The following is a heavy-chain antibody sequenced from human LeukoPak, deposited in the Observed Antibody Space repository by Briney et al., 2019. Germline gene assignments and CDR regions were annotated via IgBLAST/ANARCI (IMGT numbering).Heavy chain of an antibody. D-gene: IGHD3-10*01. CDR2: ISYDGSDK. Sequence: GGSLRLSCAASGFTFSSYAMYWVRQAPGKGLEWVAVISYDGSDKFYADSVKGRFTISRDNSKNTLYLQMNSLRAEDTAVYYCAKDRGNWFDPWGQGTLVTVSS. CDR1: GFTFSSYA. V-gene: IGHV3-30*04. J-gene: IGHJ5*02. CDR3: AKDRGNWFDP.